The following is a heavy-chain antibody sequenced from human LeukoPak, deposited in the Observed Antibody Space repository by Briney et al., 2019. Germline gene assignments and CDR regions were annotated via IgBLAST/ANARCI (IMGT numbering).Heavy chain of an antibody. CDR3: ARVGSWYYFDY. J-gene: IGHJ4*02. D-gene: IGHD6-19*01. CDR2: IDHSGNT. V-gene: IGHV4-59*01. Sequence: SETLSLTCTVSGGSINSNYWSWIRQPPGEGLEWITYIDHSGNTNYNPSLKSRVTISRDMSKNQFSLKLTSVTAADTAMYYCARVGSWYYFDYWGQGILVTVSS. CDR1: GGSINSNY.